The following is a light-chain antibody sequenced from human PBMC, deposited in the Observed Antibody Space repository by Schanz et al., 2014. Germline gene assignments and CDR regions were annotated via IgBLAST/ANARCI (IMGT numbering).Light chain of an antibody. J-gene: IGKJ2*01. CDR3: QQYYSWPPYT. Sequence: ETVLTQSPGTLSLSPGERATLSCRASQSVTSTYLAWYQQKPGQAPRLLIFEASIRATGVPDRFSGSGSGTDFTLTISRLEPEDFAVYYCQQYYSWPPYTFGQGTKLEIK. V-gene: IGKV3-20*01. CDR1: QSVTSTY. CDR2: EAS.